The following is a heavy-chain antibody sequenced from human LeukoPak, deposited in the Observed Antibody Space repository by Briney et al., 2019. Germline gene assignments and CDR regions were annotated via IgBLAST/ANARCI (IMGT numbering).Heavy chain of an antibody. V-gene: IGHV4-39*02. CDR3: ARDFRRYSSSSGGY. D-gene: IGHD6-13*01. Sequence: SETLSLTCTVSGGSISSSSYYWGWIRQPPGKGLEWIGSIYYSGSTYDNPSLKRRVTISGDTSQNQFSLQLSSVTAADTAVYYCARDFRRYSSSSGGYWGQGTLVTVSS. J-gene: IGHJ4*02. CDR2: IYYSGST. CDR1: GGSISSSSYY.